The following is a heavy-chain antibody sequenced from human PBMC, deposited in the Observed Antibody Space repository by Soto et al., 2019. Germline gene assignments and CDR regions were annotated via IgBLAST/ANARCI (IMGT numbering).Heavy chain of an antibody. CDR3: AMGTMDV. J-gene: IGHJ6*04. Sequence: EVQLVESGGGFVQPGGSLRLSCAASGFIFRTYWMKWVRQVPGKDLVWVSRINNDGSSTDYADSVKGRFTISRDNATDSLYLQMTSLRVEDTAVYYCAMGTMDVWGKGTTVTVSS. V-gene: IGHV3-74*02. CDR2: INNDGSST. D-gene: IGHD7-27*01. CDR1: GFIFRTYW.